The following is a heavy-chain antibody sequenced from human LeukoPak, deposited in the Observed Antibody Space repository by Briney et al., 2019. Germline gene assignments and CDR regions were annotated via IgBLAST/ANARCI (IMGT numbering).Heavy chain of an antibody. J-gene: IGHJ4*02. CDR2: INPSGGST. Sequence: ASVKVSCKASGYTFTSYHMHWVRQAPGQGLEWMGIINPSGGSTSYAQKFQGRVTMTRDMSTSTVYMELSSLRSEDTAVYYCARDGRSYMVRGVPTDYWGQGTLVTVSS. CDR1: GYTFTSYH. D-gene: IGHD3-10*01. CDR3: ARDGRSYMVRGVPTDY. V-gene: IGHV1-46*01.